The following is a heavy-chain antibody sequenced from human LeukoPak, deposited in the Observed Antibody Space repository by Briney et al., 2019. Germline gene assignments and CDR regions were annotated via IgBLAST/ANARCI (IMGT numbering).Heavy chain of an antibody. CDR2: ISPSGGST. J-gene: IGHJ5*02. D-gene: IGHD5-24*01. V-gene: IGHV1-46*01. CDR3: ARDNSVRDEAWWFNP. CDR1: GYTFTSNY. Sequence: ASVKVSCKAFGYTFTSNYMHWVRQAPGQGPEWMGVISPSGGSTTYAQKFQGRVTLTRDMSTSTDYLELSSLRSEGTAVYYCARDNSVRDEAWWFNPWGLGTLVTVSS.